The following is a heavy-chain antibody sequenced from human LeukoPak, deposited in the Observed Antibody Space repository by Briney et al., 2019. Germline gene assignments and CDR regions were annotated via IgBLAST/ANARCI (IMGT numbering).Heavy chain of an antibody. CDR3: ARHGDGYKRLFDY. CDR1: GYSFTSYW. J-gene: IGHJ4*02. Sequence: GESLKISRQGSGYSFTSYWIGLVRQIPGKGLGLMGSLYSGDCQNRYSPSLQGQVTISADKSISTAYLQWGSLKASDTAMYYCARHGDGYKRLFDYLGEGTLVTVSS. V-gene: IGHV5-51*01. CDR2: LYSGDCQN. D-gene: IGHD5-24*01.